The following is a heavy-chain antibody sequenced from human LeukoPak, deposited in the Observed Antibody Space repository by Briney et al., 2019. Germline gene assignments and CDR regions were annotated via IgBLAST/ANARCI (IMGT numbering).Heavy chain of an antibody. Sequence: ASVKVSCKASGYTFTSYYMHWVRQAPGQGLEWMGIINPSGGSKSYAQKFQGRVTMTRETSTRTVYMALSSLRSEDTAVYYCARGHKIGYCSSTSCYDAFDIWGQGTMVTVSS. CDR2: INPSGGSK. J-gene: IGHJ3*02. CDR1: GYTFTSYY. V-gene: IGHV1-46*01. CDR3: ARGHKIGYCSSTSCYDAFDI. D-gene: IGHD2-2*01.